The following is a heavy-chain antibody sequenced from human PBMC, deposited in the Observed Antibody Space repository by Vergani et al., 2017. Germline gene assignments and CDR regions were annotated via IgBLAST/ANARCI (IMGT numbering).Heavy chain of an antibody. Sequence: QVQLQQWGAGLLKPSETLSLTCAVYGGSFSGYYWSWIRQPPGKGLEWIGEINHSGSTNYNPSLKSRVTISVDTSKNQFSLKLSSVTAADTAVYYCARGQRECSSSRAPPGXFDPWGQGSLVTVSS. J-gene: IGHJ5*02. V-gene: IGHV4-34*01. CDR1: GGSFSGYY. CDR2: INHSGST. CDR3: ARGQRECSSSRAPPGXFDP. D-gene: IGHD6-6*01.